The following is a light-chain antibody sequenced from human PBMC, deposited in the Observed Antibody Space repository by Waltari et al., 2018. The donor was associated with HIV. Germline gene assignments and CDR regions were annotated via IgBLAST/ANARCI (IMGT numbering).Light chain of an antibody. CDR3: SSYSSTNTWM. CDR1: TMSLGVSHY. Sequence: QSALTQPASVSGSPVQSLTIPCAGTTMSLGVSHYVSWYQQHPNKAPKLIIYEVNNRPSGVSDRFSGSKSGNTASLTISGLQAEDESDYYCSSYSSTNTWMFGGGTKLTVL. CDR2: EVN. V-gene: IGLV2-14*01. J-gene: IGLJ3*02.